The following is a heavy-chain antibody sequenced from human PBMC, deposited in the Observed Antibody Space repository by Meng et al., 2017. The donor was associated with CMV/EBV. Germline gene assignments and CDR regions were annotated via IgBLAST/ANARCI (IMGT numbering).Heavy chain of an antibody. CDR3: ARGPEVDYGDYVGLDY. Sequence: QVQPEEAGPGLVKPSHTLSLTSTVSGGSTSSYYWSWIRQPAGKGLEWSGRIYTSGSTNYNPSLKSRVTMSVDTSKNQFSLKLSSVTAADTAVYYCARGPEVDYGDYVGLDYWGQGTLVTVSS. J-gene: IGHJ4*02. V-gene: IGHV4-4*07. CDR1: GGSTSSYY. D-gene: IGHD4-17*01. CDR2: IYTSGST.